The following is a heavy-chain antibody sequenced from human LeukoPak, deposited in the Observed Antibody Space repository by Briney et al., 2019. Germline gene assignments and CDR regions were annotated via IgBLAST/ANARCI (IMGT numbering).Heavy chain of an antibody. CDR3: ARDVRYCSSTSCYNTYWFDP. D-gene: IGHD2-2*02. J-gene: IGHJ5*02. Sequence: SQTLSLTCTVSGGSISSGGYYWSCIRQHPGKGLEWIGYIYYSGSTYYNPSLKSRVTISVDTSKNQFSLKLSSVTAADTAVYYCARDVRYCSSTSCYNTYWFDPWGQGTLVTVSS. CDR1: GGSISSGGYY. CDR2: IYYSGST. V-gene: IGHV4-31*03.